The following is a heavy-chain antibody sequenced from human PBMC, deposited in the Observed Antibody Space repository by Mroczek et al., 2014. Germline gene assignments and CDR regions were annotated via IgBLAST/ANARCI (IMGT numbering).Heavy chain of an antibody. Sequence: QVQLQESGAEVKKPGASVKVSCKASGYTFTSYGISWVRQAPGQGLEWMGWISAYNGNTNYAQKLQGRVTMTTDTSTSTAYMELRSLRSDDTAVYYCARDSAMVRLSDFFRSNWFDPWGQGTLVTVSS. J-gene: IGHJ5*02. CDR1: GYTFTSYG. V-gene: IGHV1-18*01. CDR2: ISAYNGNT. D-gene: IGHD3-10*01. CDR3: ARDSAMVRLSDFFRSNWFDP.